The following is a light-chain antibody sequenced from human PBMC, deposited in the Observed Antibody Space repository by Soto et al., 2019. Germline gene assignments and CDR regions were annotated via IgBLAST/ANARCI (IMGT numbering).Light chain of an antibody. CDR2: EVV. V-gene: IGLV2-8*01. CDR1: KNDIGVYDF. CDR3: KSYAGSNTYV. J-gene: IGLJ1*01. Sequence: QSVLNQPPSASGSPGQSVTISCTGTKNDIGVYDFVSWYQHHPGKAPRLIIYEVVQRPSGVPDRFSGSKSGNTASLTVSGLQAADEADYFCKSYAGSNTYVFGSGT.